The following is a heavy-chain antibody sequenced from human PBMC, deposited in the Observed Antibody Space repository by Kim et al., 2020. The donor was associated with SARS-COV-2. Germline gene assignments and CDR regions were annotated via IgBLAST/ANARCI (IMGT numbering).Heavy chain of an antibody. CDR3: ASGLVVPAAKSWFDP. CDR1: GGSISSSSYY. CDR2: IYYSGST. J-gene: IGHJ5*02. Sequence: SETLSLTCTVSGGSISSSSYYWGWIRQPPGKGLEWIGSIYYSGSTYYNPSLKSRVTISVDTSKNQFSLKLSSVTAADTAVYYCASGLVVPAAKSWFDPWGQGTLVTVSS. V-gene: IGHV4-39*01. D-gene: IGHD2-2*01.